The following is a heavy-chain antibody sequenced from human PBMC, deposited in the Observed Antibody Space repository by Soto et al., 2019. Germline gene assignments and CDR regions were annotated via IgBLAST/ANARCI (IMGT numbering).Heavy chain of an antibody. CDR3: ARAGYCSGGTCFHGNCDY. V-gene: IGHV1-46*01. J-gene: IGHJ4*02. D-gene: IGHD2-15*01. CDR2: INPNGGST. Sequence: QVQLVQSGAEVKRPGASVKVSCKASGYTFTTYYMHWVRQAPGQGLEWLGIINPNGGSTTYAQKFQGRVTMTRDTFTSTVYLKLSSLRSEDTAVYYCARAGYCSGGTCFHGNCDYWGQGTLVTVSA. CDR1: GYTFTTYY.